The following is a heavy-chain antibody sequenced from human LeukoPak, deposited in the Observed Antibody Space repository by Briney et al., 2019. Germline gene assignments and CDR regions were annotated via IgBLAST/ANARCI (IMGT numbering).Heavy chain of an antibody. V-gene: IGHV4-34*01. CDR2: INHSGST. D-gene: IGHD4-17*01. CDR1: GGSFSGYY. CDR3: ASQSTVTTLGLAY. J-gene: IGHJ4*02. Sequence: SETLSLTCAVYGGSFSGYYWSWIRQPPGKGLEWIGEINHSGSTNYNPPLKSRVTISVDTSKNQFSLKLSSVTTADTAVYYCASQSTVTTLGLAYWGQGTLVTVSS.